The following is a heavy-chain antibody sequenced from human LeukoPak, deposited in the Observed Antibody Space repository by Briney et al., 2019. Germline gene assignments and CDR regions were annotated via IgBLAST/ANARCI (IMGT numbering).Heavy chain of an antibody. CDR2: IYYSGST. CDR1: GGSIGRSSYY. Sequence: SETLSLTCTVSGGSIGRSSYYWGWIRQPPGKGLEWIGSIYYSGSTYYNPSLKSRVTISVDTSKNQFSLKLNSVTAADTAVYYCAREAWTHLALLNKYDLDIWGQGTMVTVSS. D-gene: IGHD5-18*01. CDR3: AREAWTHLALLNKYDLDI. V-gene: IGHV4-39*02. J-gene: IGHJ3*02.